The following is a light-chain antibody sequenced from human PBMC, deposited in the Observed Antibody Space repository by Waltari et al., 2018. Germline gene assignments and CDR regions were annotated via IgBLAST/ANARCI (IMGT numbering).Light chain of an antibody. J-gene: IGKJ2*01. CDR2: GAT. CDR3: QQYNNLPPQDA. V-gene: IGKV3-15*01. Sequence: EIVMTQSPATLSVSPGERATLSCRASQSVSSNLAWYQQQPGQAPRLLIYGATTRATGIPARISGSASGIEFMHTISSLQSEDVAIYYCQQYNNLPPQDAFGQGTKLEIK. CDR1: QSVSSN.